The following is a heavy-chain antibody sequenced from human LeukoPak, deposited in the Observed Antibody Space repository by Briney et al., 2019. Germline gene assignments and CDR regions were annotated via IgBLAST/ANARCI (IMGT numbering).Heavy chain of an antibody. D-gene: IGHD3-9*01. CDR3: ARDTYDILTGYYKWAFDI. V-gene: IGHV3-21*06. CDR2: ISSSSSYI. J-gene: IGHJ3*02. CDR1: GFTFSSDT. Sequence: KPGGSLRLSCAASGFTFSSDTMNWVRQAPGKGLEWVSSISSSSSYIYYADSVKGRFTISRDNAKNSLYLQMNSLRAEDTAVYYCARDTYDILTGYYKWAFDIWGQGTMVTVSS.